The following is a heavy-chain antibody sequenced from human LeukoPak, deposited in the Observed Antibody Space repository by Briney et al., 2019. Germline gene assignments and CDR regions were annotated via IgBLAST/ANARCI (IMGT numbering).Heavy chain of an antibody. CDR3: ARSGGRITILGGGFDY. D-gene: IGHD3-3*01. CDR2: ISSNGGSK. Sequence: GGSLRLSCSASGFTFSSYAMHWVRQAPGKGLEYVSAISSNGGSKYYADSVKGRFTISRDNSKNTLYLQMNSLRAEDTAVYYCARSGGRITILGGGFDYWGQGTLVTVSS. V-gene: IGHV3-64*04. J-gene: IGHJ4*02. CDR1: GFTFSSYA.